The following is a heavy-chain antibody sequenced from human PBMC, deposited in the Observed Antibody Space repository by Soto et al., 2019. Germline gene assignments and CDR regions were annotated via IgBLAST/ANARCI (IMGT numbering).Heavy chain of an antibody. CDR2: IYYSGTT. CDR3: TRGGFYYYDSSGYYDY. D-gene: IGHD3-22*01. Sequence: SETLSLTCTVSSDSISSSNYYWGWIRQPPGKGLEWIGYIYYSGTTYYNPSLKSRVTISVDTPKNQFSLKLTSVTAADTAVYFCTRGGFYYYDSSGYYDYWGQGALVTVSS. CDR1: SDSISSSNYY. J-gene: IGHJ4*02. V-gene: IGHV4-39*07.